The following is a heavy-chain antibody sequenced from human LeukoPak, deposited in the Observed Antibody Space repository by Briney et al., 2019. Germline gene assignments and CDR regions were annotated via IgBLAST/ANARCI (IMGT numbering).Heavy chain of an antibody. V-gene: IGHV3-23*01. CDR3: ARGGDSYYYMDV. D-gene: IGHD3-16*01. Sequence: QPGGSLRLSCAASGFTFSRFWMSWVRQAPGKGLEWVSAISGSGGSTYYADSVKGRFTISRDNSKNTLYLQMNSLRAEDTAVYYCARGGDSYYYMDVWGKGTTVTVSS. CDR2: ISGSGGST. CDR1: GFTFSRFW. J-gene: IGHJ6*03.